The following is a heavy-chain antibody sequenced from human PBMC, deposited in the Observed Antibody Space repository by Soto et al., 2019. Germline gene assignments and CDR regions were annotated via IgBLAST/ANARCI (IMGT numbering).Heavy chain of an antibody. CDR3: ARDHMTVEAGTVSYYYGMDV. D-gene: IGHD6-19*01. Sequence: SVKVSCKASGGTFSSYAISWVRQAPGQGLEWMGGIIPIFGTANYAQKFQGRVTITADESTSTAYTELSSLRSEDTAVYYCARDHMTVEAGTVSYYYGMDVWGQGTTVTVSS. CDR1: GGTFSSYA. CDR2: IIPIFGTA. J-gene: IGHJ6*02. V-gene: IGHV1-69*13.